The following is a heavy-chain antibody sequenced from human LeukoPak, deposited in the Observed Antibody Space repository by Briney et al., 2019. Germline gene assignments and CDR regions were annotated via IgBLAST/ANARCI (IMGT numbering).Heavy chain of an antibody. Sequence: GGSLRLSCAASGFTVSSNYMSWVRQAPGKGLEWVSVIYSGGSTYYADSVKGRFTISRDNSKNTLYLQMNSLRAEDTAVYYCAKAELLDAFDIWGQGTMVTVSS. J-gene: IGHJ3*02. V-gene: IGHV3-66*01. CDR1: GFTVSSNY. D-gene: IGHD1-26*01. CDR2: IYSGGST. CDR3: AKAELLDAFDI.